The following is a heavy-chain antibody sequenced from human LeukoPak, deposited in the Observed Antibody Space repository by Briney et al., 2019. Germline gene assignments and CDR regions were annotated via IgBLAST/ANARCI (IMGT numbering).Heavy chain of an antibody. CDR3: AKEDDCVWGSYYY. J-gene: IGHJ4*02. Sequence: PRGSPRLSCTASGFTFSSYAMSWVRQAPGKGLEWVSAISGSGGSTYYADSVKGRFTISRDNYKNTLYLQMNSLRAEDTAVYYCAKEDDCVWGSYYYWGQGTLVTVSS. CDR1: GFTFSSYA. D-gene: IGHD3-16*01. CDR2: ISGSGGST. V-gene: IGHV3-23*01.